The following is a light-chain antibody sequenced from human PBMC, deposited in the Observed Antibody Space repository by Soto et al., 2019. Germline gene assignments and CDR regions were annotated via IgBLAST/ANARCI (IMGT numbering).Light chain of an antibody. CDR1: QSVSSN. V-gene: IGKV3-15*01. CDR2: GAS. Sequence: EIVMTQSPATLSESPGERATLSCRASQSVSSNLAWYQQKPGQAPRLLIYGASTRATGIPARFSGSGSGTEFTLTISSLQSKDFAVYYCQEYNYWPPITFVQGIRLEIK. J-gene: IGKJ5*01. CDR3: QEYNYWPPIT.